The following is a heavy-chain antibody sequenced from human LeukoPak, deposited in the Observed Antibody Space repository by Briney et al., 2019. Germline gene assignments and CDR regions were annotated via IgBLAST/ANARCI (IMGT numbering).Heavy chain of an antibody. D-gene: IGHD3-10*01. CDR1: GFTFSTYW. Sequence: GGSLRLSCAASGFTFSTYWMTWVRQAPGKGLEWLANIKQDGSQKNYVDSLKGRFTISGDNAKNSLYLQMNSLRVEDTAVYYCARGGLWFGELGVDYRGQGTLVTVSS. CDR2: IKQDGSQK. V-gene: IGHV3-7*01. J-gene: IGHJ4*02. CDR3: ARGGLWFGELGVDY.